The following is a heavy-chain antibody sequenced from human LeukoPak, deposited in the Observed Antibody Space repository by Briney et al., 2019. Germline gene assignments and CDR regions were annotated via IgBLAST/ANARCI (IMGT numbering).Heavy chain of an antibody. V-gene: IGHV3-53*01. CDR1: GLTVSSNY. D-gene: IGHD6-19*01. J-gene: IGHJ6*02. CDR3: ARSQYISGTFYYYGMDV. Sequence: GGSLRLSCAASGLTVSSNYMSWVRRAPRQELEWVSVIYSGGSTYYADSVKGRFIISRDTSKNTLYLQISSLRADEAAVYYCARSQYISGTFYYYGMDVWGQGTTVTVSS. CDR2: IYSGGST.